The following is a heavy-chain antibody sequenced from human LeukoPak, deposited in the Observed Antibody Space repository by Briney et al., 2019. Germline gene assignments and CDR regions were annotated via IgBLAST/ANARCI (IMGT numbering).Heavy chain of an antibody. CDR1: GGSISSSSYY. D-gene: IGHD1/OR15-1a*01. Sequence: SETLSLTCTVSGGSISSSSYYWGWIRQPPGKGLEWIGGIYYSGSTNYNPSLKSRVTISVDTSKNQFSLKLSSVTAADTAVYYCARDERITGTGGDYWGQGTLVTVSS. J-gene: IGHJ4*02. V-gene: IGHV4-39*07. CDR3: ARDERITGTGGDY. CDR2: IYYSGST.